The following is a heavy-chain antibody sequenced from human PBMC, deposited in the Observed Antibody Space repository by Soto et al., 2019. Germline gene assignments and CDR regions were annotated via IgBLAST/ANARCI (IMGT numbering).Heavy chain of an antibody. CDR1: GGTFNNYA. Sequence: QVQLVQSGAEVKKPGSSVKVSCKASGGTFNNYAISWVRQAPGQGLEWMGGIIPMSGIAKYAQKFQGRVTITADDSTSTAYMELTSLRSEDTAVYYCARDREYRYGSVVYYYGMDVWGQGTTVTVSS. J-gene: IGHJ6*02. CDR2: IIPMSGIA. D-gene: IGHD5-18*01. CDR3: ARDREYRYGSVVYYYGMDV. V-gene: IGHV1-69*12.